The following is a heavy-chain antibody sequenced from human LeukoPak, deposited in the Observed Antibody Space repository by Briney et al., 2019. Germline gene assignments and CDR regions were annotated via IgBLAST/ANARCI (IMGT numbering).Heavy chain of an antibody. Sequence: SETLSLTCTVSGGSISPYFWSWIRQPPGKGLEWIGYIYYTGSTNYNPSLRSRVTISVDTSKNQFSLKLSSVTAADTAMYYCSRDGYSGLDYWGQGTLVTVSS. CDR1: GGSISPYF. CDR2: IYYTGST. V-gene: IGHV4-59*12. D-gene: IGHD3-22*01. J-gene: IGHJ4*02. CDR3: SRDGYSGLDY.